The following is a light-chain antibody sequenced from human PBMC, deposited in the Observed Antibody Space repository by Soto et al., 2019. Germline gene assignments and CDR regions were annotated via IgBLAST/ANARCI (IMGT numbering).Light chain of an antibody. CDR1: SSDVGGYNY. V-gene: IGLV2-14*01. CDR3: SSYTSSSTVV. Sequence: QSALTQPASVSGSPGQSITISCTGTSSDVGGYNYVSWYQQYPGKAPKLMIDDVSNRPSGVSNRFSGSKSGNTASLTISGLQAEDEADYYCSSYTSSSTVVFGGGTKLTVL. J-gene: IGLJ2*01. CDR2: DVS.